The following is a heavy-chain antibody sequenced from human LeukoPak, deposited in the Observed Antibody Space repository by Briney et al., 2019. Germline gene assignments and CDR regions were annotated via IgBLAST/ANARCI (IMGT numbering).Heavy chain of an antibody. D-gene: IGHD3-10*01. CDR2: IYHSGST. CDR3: SASKVGLLWFGESS. CDR1: GGSISSSSYS. J-gene: IGHJ5*02. Sequence: TLSLTCTVSGGSISSSSYSWSWIRQPPGKGLEWIGYIYHSGSTYYNPSLKSRVTILVDRSKNQYSLKLSSVTAADTAVYYCSASKVGLLWFGESSWGQGTLVTVSS. V-gene: IGHV4-30-2*01.